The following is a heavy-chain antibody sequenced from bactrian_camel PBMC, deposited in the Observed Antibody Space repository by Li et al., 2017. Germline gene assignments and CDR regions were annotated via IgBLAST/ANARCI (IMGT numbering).Heavy chain of an antibody. CDR1: ESTYRSGC. V-gene: IGHV3S53*01. CDR2: IDSDGST. Sequence: HVQLVESGGGSVEAGGSLRLSCVASESTYRSGCMGWYREAPGQAREGIASIDSDGSTTYIDSVKGRFTISKANAKDTLYLQMNNLEPEDTAVYYCAADSPTARADVRTLYAMYLGQGTQVTVS. D-gene: IGHD5*01. J-gene: IGHJ4*01. CDR3: AADSPTARADVRTLYAMY.